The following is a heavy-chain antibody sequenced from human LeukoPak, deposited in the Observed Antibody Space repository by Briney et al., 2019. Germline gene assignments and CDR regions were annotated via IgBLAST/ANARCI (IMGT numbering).Heavy chain of an antibody. CDR1: GFTFNNYA. J-gene: IGHJ3*02. CDR2: ISRDGTLQ. CDR3: ARAVPAPGTPENAFDI. V-gene: IGHV3-30*04. D-gene: IGHD6-13*01. Sequence: GGSLRLSCAASGFTFNNYAMHWVRQAPGEGLEWVAVISRDGTLQYYADSVRGRLTISRDNSQNTLYLHMNSLSTEDTALYYCARAVPAPGTPENAFDIWGQGTMVTVSS.